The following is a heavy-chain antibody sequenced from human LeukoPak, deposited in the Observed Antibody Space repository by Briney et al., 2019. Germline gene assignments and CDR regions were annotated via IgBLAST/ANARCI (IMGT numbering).Heavy chain of an antibody. J-gene: IGHJ6*03. Sequence: SETLSLTCTVSGGSISSGSYYWSWIRQPAGKGLEWIGRIYTSGSTSYNPSLKSRVTISVDTSKNQFSLKLSSVTAADTAVYYCARGLGGVVITYYYYYMDVWGKGTTVTVSS. CDR2: IYTSGST. V-gene: IGHV4-61*02. CDR3: ARGLGGVVITYYYYYMDV. D-gene: IGHD3-3*01. CDR1: GGSISSGSYY.